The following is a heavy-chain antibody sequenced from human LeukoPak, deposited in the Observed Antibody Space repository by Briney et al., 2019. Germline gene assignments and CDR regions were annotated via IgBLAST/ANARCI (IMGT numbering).Heavy chain of an antibody. CDR3: ARGVLRYFDWYFDY. Sequence: PGGSLRLSCAASGFTFSSYSMNWVRQAPGKGLEWVSSISSSSSTIYYADSVKGRFTISRDNAKNSLYLQMNSLRDEDTAVYYCARGVLRYFDWYFDYWGQGTLVTVSS. CDR2: ISSSSSTI. D-gene: IGHD3-9*01. CDR1: GFTFSSYS. J-gene: IGHJ4*02. V-gene: IGHV3-48*02.